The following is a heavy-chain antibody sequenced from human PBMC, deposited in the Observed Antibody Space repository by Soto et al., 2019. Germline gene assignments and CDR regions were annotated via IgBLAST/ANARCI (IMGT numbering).Heavy chain of an antibody. Sequence: QVQLQQWGAGLLKPSETLSLTCAVYGGSFSGYYWSWIRQPPGKGLEWIGEINHSGRTNYNPSLKSRVTISVDTSKNQFSLKLSSVTAADTAVYYCARGFYSSGWYPGRRFDYWGQGTLVTVSS. CDR2: INHSGRT. CDR3: ARGFYSSGWYPGRRFDY. V-gene: IGHV4-34*01. CDR1: GGSFSGYY. J-gene: IGHJ4*02. D-gene: IGHD6-19*01.